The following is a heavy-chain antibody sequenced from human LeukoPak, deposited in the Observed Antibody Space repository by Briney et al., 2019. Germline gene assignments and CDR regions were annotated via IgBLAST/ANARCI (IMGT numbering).Heavy chain of an antibody. CDR2: IYGRDSDA. CDR1: GFFFTNYW. Sequence: RGESLKISCKGSGFFFTNYWIGWVRQMPGKGLEWMGIIYGRDSDARYSPSLQGQVTISVDKSISTAYLQWSSLKASDTAIYYCSIAADGTFWFDPWGQGTLVTVSP. CDR3: SIAADGTFWFDP. D-gene: IGHD6-13*01. V-gene: IGHV5-51*01. J-gene: IGHJ5*02.